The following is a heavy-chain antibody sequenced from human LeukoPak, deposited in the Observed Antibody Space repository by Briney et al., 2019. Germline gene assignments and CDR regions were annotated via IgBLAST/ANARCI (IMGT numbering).Heavy chain of an antibody. CDR2: VRSGGTDK. Sequence: GGPLRLSCAASGFTFNNFGMHWIRQAPGKGLEWVALVRSGGTDKYYADSVKGRFTISRDNSKNMVYLQMNSLRVEDTAVYYCAKDRDDYGDDCWGQGILVTVST. V-gene: IGHV3-30*02. J-gene: IGHJ4*02. D-gene: IGHD4-17*01. CDR1: GFTFNNFG. CDR3: AKDRDDYGDDC.